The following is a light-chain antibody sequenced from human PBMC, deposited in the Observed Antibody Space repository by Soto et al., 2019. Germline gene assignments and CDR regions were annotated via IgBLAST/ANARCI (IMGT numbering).Light chain of an antibody. CDR3: QQYGSSPRT. Sequence: EIVLTQSPGTLSLSQGERATFSCRASQSVSSNYLAWYQRKPGQAPRLLIYGAFKRATGIPDRFSGSGSGTDFTLTISRMEPEDVAVYCCQQYGSSPRTFGQGTKVDI. J-gene: IGKJ1*01. CDR1: QSVSSNY. V-gene: IGKV3-20*01. CDR2: GAF.